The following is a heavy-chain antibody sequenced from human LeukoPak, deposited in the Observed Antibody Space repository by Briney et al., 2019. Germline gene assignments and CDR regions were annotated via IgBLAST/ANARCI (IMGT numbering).Heavy chain of an antibody. Sequence: PSETLSLTCAVYGGSFSGYYWSWIRQPPGKGLEWIGEINHSGSTSYNPSLKSRVTISVDTSKNQFSLKLSSVTAADTAVYYCARIEMATSYYYYYMDVWGKGTTVTVSS. CDR3: ARIEMATSYYYYYMDV. V-gene: IGHV4-34*01. CDR2: INHSGST. J-gene: IGHJ6*03. D-gene: IGHD5-24*01. CDR1: GGSFSGYY.